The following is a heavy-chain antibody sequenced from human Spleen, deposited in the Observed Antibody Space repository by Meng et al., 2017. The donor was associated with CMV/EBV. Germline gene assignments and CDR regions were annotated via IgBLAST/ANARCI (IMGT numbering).Heavy chain of an antibody. V-gene: IGHV1-24*01. CDR3: VTDDLCSGGDCSVGY. Sequence: ASVKVSCKVSGYTLTELSMQWVRQAPGKGLEWMGGFDSEDGETIYVQKFQGRVTMTEDTSTNTAYMELSNLRSEDTAVYYYVTDDLCSGGDCSVGYWGQGTLVTVSS. CDR2: FDSEDGET. J-gene: IGHJ4*02. CDR1: GYTLTELS. D-gene: IGHD2-21*02.